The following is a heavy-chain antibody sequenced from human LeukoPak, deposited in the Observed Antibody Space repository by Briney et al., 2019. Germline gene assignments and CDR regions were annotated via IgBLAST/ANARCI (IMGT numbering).Heavy chain of an antibody. CDR3: AREGISSDAFDI. Sequence: GGSLRLSCAASGFTFSSYAMHWVRQAPGKGLEWVAVISYDGSSKYYADSVKGRFTISRDNSKNTLYLQMNSLRAEDTAVYYCAREGISSDAFDIWGQGTMVTVSS. CDR2: ISYDGSSK. CDR1: GFTFSSYA. D-gene: IGHD6-6*01. J-gene: IGHJ3*02. V-gene: IGHV3-30-3*01.